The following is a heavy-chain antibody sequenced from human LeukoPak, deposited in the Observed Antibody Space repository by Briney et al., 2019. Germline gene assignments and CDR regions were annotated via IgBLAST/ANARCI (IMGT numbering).Heavy chain of an antibody. CDR1: GYTVTDYY. CDR3: ATDPVGYCSANGCYSVDY. CDR2: INPKTGGT. V-gene: IGHV1-2*02. D-gene: IGHD2-15*01. Sequence: ASVKVSCKASGYTVTDYYFHWVRQAPGQGLEWMGWINPKTGGTKFLQKFQGRVTMTRDTSISTAYMELSSLRSDDTAVYYCATDPVGYCSANGCYSVDYWGQGTLVTVSS. J-gene: IGHJ4*02.